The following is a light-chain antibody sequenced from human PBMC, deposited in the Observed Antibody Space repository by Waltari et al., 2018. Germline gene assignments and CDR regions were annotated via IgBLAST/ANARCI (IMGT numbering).Light chain of an antibody. CDR1: ALPKQY. V-gene: IGLV3-25*03. CDR2: KAT. Sequence: SYELTQPPSVSVSPGQTARITCSGDALPKQYTYWYQQKPGQAPVLVIYKATERPSGSPERFSGSSSGTTVTLTISGVQPEDEADYFCQSADSSGTFYIFGIGTKVTVL. J-gene: IGLJ1*01. CDR3: QSADSSGTFYI.